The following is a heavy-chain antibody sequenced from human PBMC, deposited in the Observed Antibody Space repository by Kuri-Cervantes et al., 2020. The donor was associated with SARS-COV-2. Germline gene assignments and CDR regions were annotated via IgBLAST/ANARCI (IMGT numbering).Heavy chain of an antibody. J-gene: IGHJ4*02. CDR2: INPNSGGT. CDR1: GYTFTGYY. CDR3: ATVFAVVRDSRSSIDY. Sequence: ASVKVSCKASGYTFTGYYMHWVRQAPGQGLEWMGWINPNSGGTIYAQKFQGRVTMTEDTSTDTAYMELSSLRSEDTAVYYCATVFAVVRDSRSSIDYWGQGTLVTVSS. D-gene: IGHD3-22*01. V-gene: IGHV1-2*02.